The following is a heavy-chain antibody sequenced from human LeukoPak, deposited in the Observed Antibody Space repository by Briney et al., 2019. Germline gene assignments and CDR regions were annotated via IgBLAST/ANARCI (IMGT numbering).Heavy chain of an antibody. J-gene: IGHJ4*02. D-gene: IGHD5-12*01. CDR2: IWFDGSDK. V-gene: IGHV3-33*01. CDR3: ARDGYSGYDFYFDY. Sequence: GGSLRLSCAASGFTFSSYGMHWVRQAPGKGLEWVAVIWFDGSDKYYADSVKGRFTISRDNSENTLYLQMNSLRAEDTAVYYCARDGYSGYDFYFDYWGQGSLVTVSS. CDR1: GFTFSSYG.